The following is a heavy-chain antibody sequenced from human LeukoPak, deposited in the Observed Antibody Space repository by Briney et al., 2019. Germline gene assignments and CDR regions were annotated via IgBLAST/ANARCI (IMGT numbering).Heavy chain of an antibody. V-gene: IGHV4-39*01. CDR1: GGSISSSSYY. J-gene: IGHJ3*02. D-gene: IGHD3-22*01. CDR2: IYYSGST. Sequence: SETLSLTCTVSGGSISSSSYYWGWIRQPPGKGLEWIGSIYYSGSTCYNPSLKSRVTISVDTSKNQFSLKLSSVTAADTAVYYCARIDSTYYYDSSGYYKINNAFDIWGQGTMVTVSS. CDR3: ARIDSTYYYDSSGYYKINNAFDI.